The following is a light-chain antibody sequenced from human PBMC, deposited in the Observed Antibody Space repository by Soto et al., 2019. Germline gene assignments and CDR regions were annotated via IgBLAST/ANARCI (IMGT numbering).Light chain of an antibody. CDR3: QKYYSAVFI. Sequence: DIQMTQSPSSLSASVGDRVTITCRASQDIYNYLAWYQRRPGQVPKLLIYHASTLQSGVPSRFSGSGSGTDFTLTISSLQPEDVATYYCQKYYSAVFIFGPGTKLDIK. CDR2: HAS. J-gene: IGKJ3*01. V-gene: IGKV1-27*01. CDR1: QDIYNY.